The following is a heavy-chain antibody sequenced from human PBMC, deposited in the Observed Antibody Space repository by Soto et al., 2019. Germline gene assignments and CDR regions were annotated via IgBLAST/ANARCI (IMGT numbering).Heavy chain of an antibody. CDR3: ARDPIIAMVRGVINWFDP. CDR1: GFTFSSYS. J-gene: IGHJ5*02. Sequence: PGGSLRLSCAASGFTFSSYSMNWFRQAPGKGLEWVSSISRSSSYIYYADSVKGRFTISRDNAKNSLYLQMNSLRAEDTAVYHCARDPIIAMVRGVINWFDPWGQGTLVTVYS. CDR2: ISRSSSYI. D-gene: IGHD3-10*01. V-gene: IGHV3-21*01.